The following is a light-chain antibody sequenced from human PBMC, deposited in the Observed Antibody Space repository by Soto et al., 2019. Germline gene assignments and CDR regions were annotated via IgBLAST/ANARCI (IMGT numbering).Light chain of an antibody. J-gene: IGKJ5*01. V-gene: IGKV1-9*01. CDR3: QQLNSYPIT. CDR2: AAS. CDR1: QGINSF. Sequence: DIQLTQAPSFLSASVGDRVTITCRASQGINSFLGWYQQKPGKGPRLLIYAASALQSGVPSRFSGSGSGTEFTLTISSLQPEDFATYYCQQLNSYPITFGQGPRLEIK.